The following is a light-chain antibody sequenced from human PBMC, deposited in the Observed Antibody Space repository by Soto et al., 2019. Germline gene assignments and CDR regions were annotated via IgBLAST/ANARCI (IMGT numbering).Light chain of an antibody. V-gene: IGLV3-1*01. CDR3: QAWDSSTYVV. CDR2: QDN. Sequence: SYELTQPPSVSVSPGQTASITCSGDKLGDKYAYWYQQRPGQSPLLVIYQDNKRPSGIPERFSGSNSGNTATLTISGTQAMDESDYYCQAWDSSTYVVFGGGTKLTVL. J-gene: IGLJ2*01. CDR1: KLGDKY.